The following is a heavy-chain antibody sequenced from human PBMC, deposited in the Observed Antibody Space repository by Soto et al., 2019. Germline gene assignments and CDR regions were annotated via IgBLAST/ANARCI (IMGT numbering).Heavy chain of an antibody. Sequence: QVQLVQSGAEVKKPGASVKVSCKASGYTFTSYGISWVRQAPGQGLEWMGWISAYNGNTNYAQKLQGRVTMTTDTPTSTAYRELRSLRSDDTAVYYCASAAITMYYYYGMDVWGQGTTVTVSS. CDR1: GYTFTSYG. CDR3: ASAAITMYYYYGMDV. V-gene: IGHV1-18*01. CDR2: ISAYNGNT. D-gene: IGHD3-10*01. J-gene: IGHJ6*02.